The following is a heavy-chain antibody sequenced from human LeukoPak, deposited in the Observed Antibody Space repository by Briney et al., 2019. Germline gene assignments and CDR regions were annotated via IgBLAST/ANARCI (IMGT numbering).Heavy chain of an antibody. CDR2: ISGNSVSI. D-gene: IGHD3-16*01. V-gene: IGHV3-9*01. J-gene: IGHJ6*02. CDR3: ANDMKGVWGQYYYYGMDV. CDR1: GFTFDDYA. Sequence: SLRLSCAASGFTFDDYAMHWVRQAPGQRLGWGSGISGNSVSIGYADSVNGRFTISRDNAKNCLYLQMNSLRAEDTDLYYCANDMKGVWGQYYYYGMDVWGQGTTVTVSS.